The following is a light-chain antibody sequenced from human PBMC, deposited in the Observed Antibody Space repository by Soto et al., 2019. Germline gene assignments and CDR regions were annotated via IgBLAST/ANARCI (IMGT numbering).Light chain of an antibody. V-gene: IGKV3-20*01. Sequence: EIVLTQSPGTLSVSPGERATLSCRASQTVNSNFLAWYQQKPGQAPGLVIHGASTRASGIPDRFSGSGSGTDFTLTXSRLXPEXXXXXXXXXXXXSPMYTFGQGTKLEIK. CDR3: XXXXXSPMYT. CDR1: QTVNSNF. CDR2: GAS. J-gene: IGKJ2*01.